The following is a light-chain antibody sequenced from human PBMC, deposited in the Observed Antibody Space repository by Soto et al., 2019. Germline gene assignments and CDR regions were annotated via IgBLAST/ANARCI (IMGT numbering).Light chain of an antibody. CDR3: QQANSFPLT. V-gene: IGKV1D-12*01. J-gene: IGKJ4*01. CDR1: QDIRSR. CDR2: GAS. Sequence: DIQMTQSRSSVSASVGDRVTITCRASQDIRSRLAWYQQKPGKGPKLLIYGASSLQSGVPSRFSGSGSGTDFILTISSLQPEAFATYYCQQANSFPLTFGGGTKVEIK.